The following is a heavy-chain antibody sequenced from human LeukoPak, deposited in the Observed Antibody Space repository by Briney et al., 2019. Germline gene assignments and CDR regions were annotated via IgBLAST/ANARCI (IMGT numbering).Heavy chain of an antibody. CDR1: GGSIRSYY. CDR2: IHYSGST. V-gene: IGHV4-59*01. J-gene: IGHJ4*02. CDR3: AGNRYYFDY. Sequence: SETLSLTCTVSGGSIRSYYWSWIRQPPGKGLEWIGYIHYSGSTNYTPSLKSRVTISVDTSKNQFSLKLSSVTAADTAVYYCAGNRYYFDYWGQGTLVTVSS.